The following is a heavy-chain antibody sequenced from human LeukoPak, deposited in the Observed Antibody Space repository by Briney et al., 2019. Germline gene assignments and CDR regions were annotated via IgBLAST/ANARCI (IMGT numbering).Heavy chain of an antibody. CDR3: ARDHSGYYDSSGYYWGAGAFDI. Sequence: SETLSLTCTVSGGSISSYYWSWIRQPPGKGLEWIGYIYYSGSTNYNPSLKSRVTISVDTSKNQFSLKLSSVTAADTAVYYCARDHSGYYDSSGYYWGAGAFDIWGQGTMVTVSS. CDR1: GGSISSYY. V-gene: IGHV4-59*12. D-gene: IGHD3-22*01. CDR2: IYYSGST. J-gene: IGHJ3*02.